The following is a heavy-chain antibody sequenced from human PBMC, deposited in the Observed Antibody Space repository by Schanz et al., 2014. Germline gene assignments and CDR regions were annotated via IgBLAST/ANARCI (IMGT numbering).Heavy chain of an antibody. J-gene: IGHJ6*03. CDR2: ISDSGDST. V-gene: IGHV3-48*04. CDR3: ARPSDSSWYMDV. CDR1: GLIFSTYT. D-gene: IGHD2-21*02. Sequence: EVQLVESGGGVVQPGGSLRLSCTTSGLIFSTYTLNWVRQTPGKGLEWVSDISDSGDSTHYADSVKGRFTISRDNAKNSLYLQMNSLRAEDTAVYYCARPSDSSWYMDVWGKGTTVTVSS.